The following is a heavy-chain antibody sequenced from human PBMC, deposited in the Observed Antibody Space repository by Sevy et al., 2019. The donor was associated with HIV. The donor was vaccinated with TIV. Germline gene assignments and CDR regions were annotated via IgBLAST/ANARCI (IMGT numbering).Heavy chain of an antibody. CDR3: ARVSPLELSDYYFDY. J-gene: IGHJ4*02. V-gene: IGHV4-4*07. D-gene: IGHD1-7*01. CDR1: GGSISSYY. CDR2: IYTSGNT. Sequence: SETLSLTCTVSGGSISSYYLSWIRQPPGKGLEWIGRIYTSGNTNYNPSLKSRFTMLVDTSKNQFSLKLSSVPAADTAVYYCARVSPLELSDYYFDYWGQGTLVTVSS.